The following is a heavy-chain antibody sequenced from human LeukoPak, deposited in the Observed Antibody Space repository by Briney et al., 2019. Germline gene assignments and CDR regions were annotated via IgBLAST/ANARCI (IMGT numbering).Heavy chain of an antibody. Sequence: SETLSLTCTVSGGSISSGSYYWSWIRQPAGKGLEWIGRIYTSGTTNYNPSLKSRVTVSVDTSKNQFSLKLTSVTAADTAVYYCARASSSFIDYWGQGTLVTVSS. J-gene: IGHJ4*02. CDR1: GGSISSGSYY. CDR2: IYTSGTT. V-gene: IGHV4-61*02. CDR3: ARASSSFIDY. D-gene: IGHD6-13*01.